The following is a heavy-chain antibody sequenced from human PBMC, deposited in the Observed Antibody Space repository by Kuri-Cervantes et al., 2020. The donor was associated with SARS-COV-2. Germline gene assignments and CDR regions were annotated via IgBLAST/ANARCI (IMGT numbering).Heavy chain of an antibody. CDR2: ISDLGDST. J-gene: IGHJ4*02. CDR1: GFTFGSYA. CDR3: AVYCLTTSCTRGFDH. V-gene: IGHV3-23*01. Sequence: GESLKISCAASGFTFGSYAMTWVRQAPGKGLEWVSAISDLGDSTYYADSVKGRFTLSRDSSKNTLYLQMNSLRAEDTAVYYCAVYCLTTSCTRGFDHWGQGTLVTVSS. D-gene: IGHD2-2*01.